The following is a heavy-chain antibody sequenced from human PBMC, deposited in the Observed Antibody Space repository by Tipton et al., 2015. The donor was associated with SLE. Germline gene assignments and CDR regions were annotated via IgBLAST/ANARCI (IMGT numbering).Heavy chain of an antibody. V-gene: IGHV3-64D*06. D-gene: IGHD6-6*01. CDR1: GFTFSSYA. Sequence: SLRLSCSASGFTFSSYAMHWVRQAPGKGLEYVSAISNNGGSTYYADSVKGRFTISRDNSKNTLYLQMSSLRAEDTAVYYCVKGPSIAARSAFDIWGQGTMVTVSS. CDR2: ISNNGGST. CDR3: VKGPSIAARSAFDI. J-gene: IGHJ3*02.